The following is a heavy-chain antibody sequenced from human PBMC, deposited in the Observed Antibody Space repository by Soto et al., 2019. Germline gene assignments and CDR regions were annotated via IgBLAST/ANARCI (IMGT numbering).Heavy chain of an antibody. Sequence: QVQLVQSGGGVVQPGRSLRLSCEASGFTFSNYGMHWVRQAPGKGLEWVSVISYDEKDKFYVDSVKGRFTISRDSSRNTLYLQMNSLRTDDTGVYYCAKDRGPRVRGFDYWGQGTLVTVSS. V-gene: IGHV3-30*18. CDR3: AKDRGPRVRGFDY. D-gene: IGHD3-10*01. CDR2: ISYDEKDK. J-gene: IGHJ4*02. CDR1: GFTFSNYG.